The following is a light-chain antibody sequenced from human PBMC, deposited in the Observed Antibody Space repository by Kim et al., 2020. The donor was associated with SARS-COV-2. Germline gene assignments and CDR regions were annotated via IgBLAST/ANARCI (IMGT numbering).Light chain of an antibody. V-gene: IGLV1-47*01. CDR3: AAWDDSLSGGWV. CDR2: RNN. Sequence: QPVLTQPPSASGTPGQRVTISCSGSSSNIGSNYVYWYQQLPGTAPKLLIYRNNQRPSGVPDRFSGSKSGTSASLAISGLRSEDEADYYCAAWDDSLSGGWVFGGGTQLTVL. J-gene: IGLJ2*01. CDR1: SSNIGSNY.